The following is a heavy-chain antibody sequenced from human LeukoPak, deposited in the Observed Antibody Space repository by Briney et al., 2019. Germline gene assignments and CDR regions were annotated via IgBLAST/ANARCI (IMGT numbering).Heavy chain of an antibody. D-gene: IGHD6-13*01. V-gene: IGHV3-30*02. CDR3: AKTYSSSWYPLYYFDH. J-gene: IGHJ4*02. CDR1: GFTFSSYG. CDR2: IRYDGSNK. Sequence: GGSLRLSCAASGFTFSSYGMHWVRQAPGKGLEWVAFIRYDGSNKYYADSVKGRFTISRDNSKNTLYLQMNSLRAEDTAVYYCAKTYSSSWYPLYYFDHWGQGTLVTVSS.